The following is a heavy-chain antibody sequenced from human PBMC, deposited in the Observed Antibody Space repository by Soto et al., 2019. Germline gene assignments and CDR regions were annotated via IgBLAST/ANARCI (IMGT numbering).Heavy chain of an antibody. Sequence: EVQLVESGGGLVKPGGSLRLSCAASGFTFSSYTMNWVRQAPGKGLEWVSSISSSSSYIYYADSVKGRFTISRDNAKNSLYLQMHSLRDEDKAVYYCARDIQDIVLMASPAYYFDYWGQGTLVTVSS. J-gene: IGHJ4*02. CDR2: ISSSSSYI. CDR3: ARDIQDIVLMASPAYYFDY. CDR1: GFTFSSYT. D-gene: IGHD2-8*01. V-gene: IGHV3-21*01.